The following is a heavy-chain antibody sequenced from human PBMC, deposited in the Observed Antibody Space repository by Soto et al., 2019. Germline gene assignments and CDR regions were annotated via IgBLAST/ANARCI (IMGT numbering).Heavy chain of an antibody. Sequence: PGGSLRLSCAVSGFTFSSYWMSWVRQAPGKGLEWVANIKQDGSEKYYVDSVKGRFTISRDNAKNSLYLQMNSLRVEETAVYYCARGYYYDRSGYYLDYWGQGA. CDR1: GFTFSSYW. CDR3: ARGYYYDRSGYYLDY. J-gene: IGHJ4*02. D-gene: IGHD3-22*01. V-gene: IGHV3-7*01. CDR2: IKQDGSEK.